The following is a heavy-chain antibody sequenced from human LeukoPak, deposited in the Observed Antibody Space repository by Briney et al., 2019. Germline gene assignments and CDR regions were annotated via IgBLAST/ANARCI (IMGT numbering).Heavy chain of an antibody. CDR3: ATDWRVGAKGHFDY. Sequence: ASVKVSCKASGFTFTSSAMQWVRQARGQRLEWIGWIVVGSGNTNYAQKFQERVTITRDMSTSTAYMELSSLRSEDTAVYYCATDWRVGAKGHFDYWGQGTLVTVSS. J-gene: IGHJ4*02. D-gene: IGHD1-26*01. V-gene: IGHV1-58*02. CDR1: GFTFTSSA. CDR2: IVVGSGNT.